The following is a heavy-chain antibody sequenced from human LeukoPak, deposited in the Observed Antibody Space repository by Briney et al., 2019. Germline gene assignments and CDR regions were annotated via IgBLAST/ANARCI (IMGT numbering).Heavy chain of an antibody. CDR3: AAGTGGDSSFDY. Sequence: SVKVSCEASGFTFTSSAMQWVRQARGQRLEWIGWIVVGSGNTNYAQKFQERVTITRDMSTSTAYMELSSLRSEDTAVYYCAAGTGGDSSFDYWGQGTLVTVSS. V-gene: IGHV1-58*02. D-gene: IGHD3-16*01. CDR1: GFTFTSSA. J-gene: IGHJ4*02. CDR2: IVVGSGNT.